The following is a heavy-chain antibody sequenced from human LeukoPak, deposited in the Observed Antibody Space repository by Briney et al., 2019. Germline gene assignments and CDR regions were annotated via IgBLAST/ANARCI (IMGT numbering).Heavy chain of an antibody. CDR3: AKSGVPAAPFDY. V-gene: IGHV3-9*01. Sequence: GRSLRLSCAASGFTFDDYAMHWVRQAPGKGLEWVSGISWNSGSIGYADSVKGRFTISRDNAKNSLYLQMNSLRAEDTALYYCAKSGVPAAPFDYWGQGTLVTVSS. CDR2: ISWNSGSI. J-gene: IGHJ4*02. D-gene: IGHD2-2*01. CDR1: GFTFDDYA.